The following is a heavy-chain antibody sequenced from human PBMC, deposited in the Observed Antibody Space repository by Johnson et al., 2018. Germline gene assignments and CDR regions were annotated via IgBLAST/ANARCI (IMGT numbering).Heavy chain of an antibody. D-gene: IGHD5-18*01. J-gene: IGHJ6*03. V-gene: IGHV3-9*01. CDR3: AKAPPPNTAPHYMDV. CDR2: ISWNSGRI. Sequence: EVQLVESGGGLVQXGRSLRLXCAASGFTFDDYAMHWVRQAPGKGLEWVSGISWNSGRIVYADYVKGRFTISRDNAKSSLYLQMNSLRAEDTALFYCAKAPPPNTAPHYMDVWAKGTTVTVSS. CDR1: GFTFDDYA.